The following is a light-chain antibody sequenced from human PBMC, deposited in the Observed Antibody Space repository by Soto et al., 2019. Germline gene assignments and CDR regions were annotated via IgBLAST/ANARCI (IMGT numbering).Light chain of an antibody. Sequence: DIQMTQSPSSLSASVGDRVTITFQASQDISKYLNWYQQKPGKAPKLLIYDASNLERGVPSRFSGSVSGTDFTFTISSLQPEDIATYYCQQYDNLPLTFGGGTKVDIK. CDR3: QQYDNLPLT. CDR2: DAS. J-gene: IGKJ4*01. CDR1: QDISKY. V-gene: IGKV1-33*01.